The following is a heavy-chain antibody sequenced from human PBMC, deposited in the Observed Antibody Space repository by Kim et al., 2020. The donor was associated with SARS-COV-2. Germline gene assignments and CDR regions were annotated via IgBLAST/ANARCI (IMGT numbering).Heavy chain of an antibody. D-gene: IGHD7-27*01. J-gene: IGHJ3*02. V-gene: IGHV4-59*08. Sequence: PSLKSRVTISVDTSKNQFSLKLSSVTAADTAVYYCARPLDWGSQVGAFDIWGQGTMVTVSS. CDR3: ARPLDWGSQVGAFDI.